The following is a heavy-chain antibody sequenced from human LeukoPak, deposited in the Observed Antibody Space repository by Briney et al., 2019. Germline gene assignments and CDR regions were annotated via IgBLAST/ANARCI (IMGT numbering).Heavy chain of an antibody. Sequence: GGSLRLSCVASGFTFTGHSMHWVRQAPGKGLEWVAVVAHDEKTILYADSLKGRFTVSRDNSKNTVYLQMNSLRDEDTAVYYCAREKQSGGTPFDYWGQGSLVTVSS. CDR1: GFTFTGHS. J-gene: IGHJ4*02. D-gene: IGHD1-26*01. V-gene: IGHV3-30*04. CDR2: VAHDEKTI. CDR3: AREKQSGGTPFDY.